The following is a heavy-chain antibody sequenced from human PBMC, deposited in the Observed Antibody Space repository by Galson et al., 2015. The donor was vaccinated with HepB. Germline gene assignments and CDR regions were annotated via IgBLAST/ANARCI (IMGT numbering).Heavy chain of an antibody. CDR1: GFTFSSHW. Sequence: SLRLSCAASGFTFSSHWMTWVRQAPGKGLEWVANINQDGSRVYYVDSVKGRFIISRDNAKNSLYLQMNSLRAEDTAVYYCARIDSSQMGYFDYWGQGTLVTVSS. CDR2: INQDGSRV. J-gene: IGHJ4*02. CDR3: ARIDSSQMGYFDY. V-gene: IGHV3-7*03. D-gene: IGHD3-22*01.